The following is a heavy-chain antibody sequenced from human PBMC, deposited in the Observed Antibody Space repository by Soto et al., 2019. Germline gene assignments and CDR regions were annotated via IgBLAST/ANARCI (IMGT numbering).Heavy chain of an antibody. CDR3: AHRTIFGSGSYSFPY. CDR2: IYWDDDK. Sequence: QITLNESGPTLVKPTQTLTLTCTFSGFSLTTNGVGVAWIRQPSGKALEWLALIYWDDDKRYSPSLKSRLTITKDTSKNQVVLTMTNMDPVDTATYYCAHRTIFGSGSYSFPYWGQGTLVTVSS. CDR1: GFSLTTNGVG. D-gene: IGHD3-10*01. V-gene: IGHV2-5*02. J-gene: IGHJ4*02.